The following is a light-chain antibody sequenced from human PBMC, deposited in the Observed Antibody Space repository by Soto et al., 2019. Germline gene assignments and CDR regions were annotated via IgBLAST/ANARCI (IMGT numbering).Light chain of an antibody. CDR2: DVS. Sequence: QSVLTQPASVSGSPGQSITISCTGTSSDVGGYNYVSWYQHHPGKAPKLIIYDVSNRPSGVSNRFSGSKSGNTASLTISGLQPEDEADYYCSSYTTSNTRQIVFGTGTKV. CDR1: SSDVGGYNY. CDR3: SSYTTSNTRQIV. J-gene: IGLJ1*01. V-gene: IGLV2-14*03.